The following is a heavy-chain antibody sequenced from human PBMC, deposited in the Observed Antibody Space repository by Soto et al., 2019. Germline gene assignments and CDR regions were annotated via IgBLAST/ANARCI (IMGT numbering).Heavy chain of an antibody. CDR1: GFTFSDYY. D-gene: IGHD3-10*01. V-gene: IGHV3-11*01. J-gene: IGHJ4*02. Sequence: LRLSCAASGFTFSDYYMSWIRQAPGQGLEWGSYISSSGSTIYYADSVKGRFTISRDNAKNSLYLQMNSLRAEDTAVYYCARARLNYYGSGSYYDYWGQGTLVTVSS. CDR3: ARARLNYYGSGSYYDY. CDR2: ISSSGSTI.